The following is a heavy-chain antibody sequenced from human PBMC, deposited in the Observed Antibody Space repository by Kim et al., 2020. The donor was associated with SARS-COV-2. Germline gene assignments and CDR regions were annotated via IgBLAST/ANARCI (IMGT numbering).Heavy chain of an antibody. D-gene: IGHD2-8*01. V-gene: IGHV1-18*01. Sequence: ASVKVSCKASGYTFTSYGISWVRQAPGQGLEWMGWISAYNGNTNYAQKLQGRVTMTTDTSTSTAYMELRSLRSDDTAVYYCAREGRLVYARWAGAFDIWGQGTMVTVSS. CDR2: ISAYNGNT. J-gene: IGHJ3*02. CDR3: AREGRLVYARWAGAFDI. CDR1: GYTFTSYG.